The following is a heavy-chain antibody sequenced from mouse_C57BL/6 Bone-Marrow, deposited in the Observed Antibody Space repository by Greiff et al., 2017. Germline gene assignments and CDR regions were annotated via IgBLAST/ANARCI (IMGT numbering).Heavy chain of an antibody. D-gene: IGHD4-1*01. CDR1: GFTFSSYA. Sequence: EVKVEESGGGLVKPGGSLKLSCAASGFTFSSYAMSWVRQTPEKRLEWVATISDGGSYTYYPDNVKGRFTISRDNAKNNLYLQMSHLKSEDTAMYYCAREAGKAMDYWGQGTSVTVSS. CDR3: AREAGKAMDY. CDR2: ISDGGSYT. J-gene: IGHJ4*01. V-gene: IGHV5-4*01.